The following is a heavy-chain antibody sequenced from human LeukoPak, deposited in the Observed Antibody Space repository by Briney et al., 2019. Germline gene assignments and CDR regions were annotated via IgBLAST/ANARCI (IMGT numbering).Heavy chain of an antibody. CDR3: AKVNGVDAFDI. Sequence: PGRSLRLSCAASGFTFSSYAMHWVRQAPGKGLEWVAVISYDGSNKYYADSVKGRFTISRDNSKNTLYLQMNSLGAEDTAVYYCAKVNGVDAFDIWGQGTMVTVSS. CDR2: ISYDGSNK. V-gene: IGHV3-30-3*01. J-gene: IGHJ3*02. CDR1: GFTFSSYA. D-gene: IGHD2-8*01.